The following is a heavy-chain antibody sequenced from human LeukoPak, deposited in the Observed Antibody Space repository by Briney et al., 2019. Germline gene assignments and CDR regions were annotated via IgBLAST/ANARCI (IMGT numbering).Heavy chain of an antibody. CDR1: GFTFSDYY. V-gene: IGHV3-11*04. J-gene: IGHJ4*02. CDR3: ARDLVPYYDILTGYWGY. D-gene: IGHD3-9*01. CDR2: ISRGGSST. Sequence: GGSLRLSCAASGFTFSDYYMSWIRQAPGKGLEWVSYISRGGSSTYYADSVKGRFTISRDNAKNSLYLQMNSLRAEDTAVYYCARDLVPYYDILTGYWGYWGQGTLVTVSS.